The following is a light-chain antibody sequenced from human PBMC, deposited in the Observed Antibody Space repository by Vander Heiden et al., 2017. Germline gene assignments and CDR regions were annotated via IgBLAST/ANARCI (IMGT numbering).Light chain of an antibody. CDR2: AAS. Sequence: AIRMTQPPSSFSASTGDRVTITCRASQGISSYLAWYQQKPGKAPKLLIYAASTLQSGVPSRFSGSGSGTDFTLTISCLQSEDFATYYCQQYYSYPPTFGGGTKVEIK. V-gene: IGKV1-8*01. J-gene: IGKJ4*01. CDR1: QGISSY. CDR3: QQYYSYPPT.